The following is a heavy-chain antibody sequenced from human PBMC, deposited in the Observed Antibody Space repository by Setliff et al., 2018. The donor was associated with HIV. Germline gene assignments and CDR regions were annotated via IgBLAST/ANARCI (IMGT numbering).Heavy chain of an antibody. CDR1: GGSISSSNW. V-gene: IGHV4-4*02. CDR3: ARGRKKTLAVSGTRYFDF. CDR2: IYHSGST. J-gene: IGHJ4*02. Sequence: SETLSLTCAVSGGSISSSNWWSWVRQPPGKGLEWIGEIYHSGSTNYNPSLRSRITISVDTSKNQFSLKLTSVTAADMGVYYCARGRKKTLAVSGTRYFDFWGQGTLVTVSS. D-gene: IGHD6-19*01.